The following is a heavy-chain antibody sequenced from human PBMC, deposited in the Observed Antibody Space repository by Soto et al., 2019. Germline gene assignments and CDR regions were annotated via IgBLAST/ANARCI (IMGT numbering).Heavy chain of an antibody. J-gene: IGHJ4*02. CDR3: AVGPRMWLAGGGY. Sequence: QVLLEQWGAGLLKPSETLSLTCAVYGGSSSVYYGPGTLQPPGRGLEWLGEINHSGITDYNPSLKSRVSISIDTSKNQFSLKLNSVTAADTAVYYCAVGPRMWLAGGGYWGQGTLVTVSS. D-gene: IGHD6-19*01. CDR1: GGSSSVYY. CDR2: INHSGIT. V-gene: IGHV4-34*01.